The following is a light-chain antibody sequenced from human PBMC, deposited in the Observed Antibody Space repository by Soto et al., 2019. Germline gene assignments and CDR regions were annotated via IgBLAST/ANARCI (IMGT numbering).Light chain of an antibody. V-gene: IGKV1-17*01. CDR1: QDIRSD. Sequence: DIQMTQSPSSLSASVGDRVTITCQASQDIRSDLGWFQQKPGKAPKRLIYAASTLESGVPSRFSGSRSGTEFTLTISSLQPEDFATYYCLQHNSYPLTFVPGTKVDIK. CDR2: AAS. J-gene: IGKJ3*01. CDR3: LQHNSYPLT.